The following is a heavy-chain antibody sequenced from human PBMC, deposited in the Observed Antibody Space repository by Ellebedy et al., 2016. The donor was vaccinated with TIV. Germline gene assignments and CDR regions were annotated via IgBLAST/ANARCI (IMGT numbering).Heavy chain of an antibody. J-gene: IGHJ4*02. D-gene: IGHD7-27*01. V-gene: IGHV3-30*04. Sequence: GESLKISXAASGFTFSSYAMHWVRQAPGKGLEWVAVISYDGSNKYYADSVKGRFTISRDNSKNTLYLQMNSLRAEDTAVYYCAKVPLGQFDYWGQGTLVTVSS. CDR3: AKVPLGQFDY. CDR2: ISYDGSNK. CDR1: GFTFSSYA.